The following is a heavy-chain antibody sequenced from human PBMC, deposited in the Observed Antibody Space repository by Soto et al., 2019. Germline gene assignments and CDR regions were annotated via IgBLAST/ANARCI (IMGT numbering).Heavy chain of an antibody. CDR3: ARDGNVDTAMVYGPYYYYGMDV. CDR1: GFTFSSYS. Sequence: PGGSLRLSCAASGFTFSSYSMNWVRQAPGKGLEWVSSISSSSSYIYYADSVKGRFTISRDNAKNSLYLQMNSLRAEDTAVYYCARDGNVDTAMVYGPYYYYGMDVWGQGTTVTVSS. J-gene: IGHJ6*02. D-gene: IGHD5-18*01. V-gene: IGHV3-21*01. CDR2: ISSSSSYI.